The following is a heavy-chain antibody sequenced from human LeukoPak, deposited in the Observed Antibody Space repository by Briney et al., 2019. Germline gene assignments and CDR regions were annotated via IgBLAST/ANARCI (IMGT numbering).Heavy chain of an antibody. CDR2: ISGGGGSS. Sequence: GGSLRLSCAGSGFIFSSYAMSWVRQAQGKGLEWVSGISGGGGSSYYADSVKVRFTISRDKSKNTLYLQMNSLRAEDTAVYYCAMTGNWNTTPVYWGQGTLVTVSS. CDR3: AMTGNWNTTPVY. D-gene: IGHD1/OR15-1a*01. CDR1: GFIFSSYA. V-gene: IGHV3-23*01. J-gene: IGHJ4*02.